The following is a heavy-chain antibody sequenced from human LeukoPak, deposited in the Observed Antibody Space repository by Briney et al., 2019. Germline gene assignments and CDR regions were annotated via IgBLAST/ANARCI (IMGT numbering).Heavy chain of an antibody. CDR3: ATLETSLYGDYDY. J-gene: IGHJ4*02. V-gene: IGHV1-24*01. CDR2: FDPEDGET. D-gene: IGHD4-17*01. Sequence: ASVNVSCKVSGYTLTELSMHWVRQAPGKGLGWMGGFDPEDGETIYAQKFQGRVTMTEDTSTDTAYMELSSLRSEDTAVYYCATLETSLYGDYDYWGQGTLVTVSS. CDR1: GYTLTELS.